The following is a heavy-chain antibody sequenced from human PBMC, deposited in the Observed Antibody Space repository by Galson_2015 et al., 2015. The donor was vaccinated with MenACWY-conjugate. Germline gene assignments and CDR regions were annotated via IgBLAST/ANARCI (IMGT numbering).Heavy chain of an antibody. V-gene: IGHV1-18*01. Sequence: SVKVSCKASGYTFTSYGISWVRQAPGQGLEWMGWISAYNGNTNYAQKLQGRVTMTTDTSTSTAYMELRSLRSDDTAVYYCARGPPTGQIIVVVTEVNFDYWGQGTLVTVSS. CDR3: ARGPPTGQIIVVVTEVNFDY. J-gene: IGHJ4*02. CDR2: ISAYNGNT. CDR1: GYTFTSYG. D-gene: IGHD2-21*02.